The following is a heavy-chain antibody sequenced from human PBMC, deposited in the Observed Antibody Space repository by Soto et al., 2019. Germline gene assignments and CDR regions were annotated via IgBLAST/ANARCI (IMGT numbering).Heavy chain of an antibody. D-gene: IGHD6-6*01. CDR2: INHSGST. V-gene: IGHV4-34*01. Sequence: PLETLSLTCAVYGGSFSGYYWSWIRQPPGKGLEWIGEINHSGSTNYNPSLKSRVTISVDTSKNQFSLKLSSVTAADTAVYYCARLIAARSLWGQGTLVTVSS. CDR3: ARLIAARSL. J-gene: IGHJ4*02. CDR1: GGSFSGYY.